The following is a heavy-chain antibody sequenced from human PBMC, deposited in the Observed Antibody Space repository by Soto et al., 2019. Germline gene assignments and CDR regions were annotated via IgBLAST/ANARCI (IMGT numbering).Heavy chain of an antibody. CDR1: GFTFSSYA. D-gene: IGHD5-12*01. V-gene: IGHV3-23*01. J-gene: IGHJ4*02. Sequence: EVQLLESGGGLVQPGGSLRLSCAASGFTFSSYAMSWVRQAPGKGLEWVSAISGSGGSTYCADSVKGRFTISRDNSKNTLYLQMNSLRAEDTAVYYCAKGGIVATRPFDYWGQGTLVTVSS. CDR3: AKGGIVATRPFDY. CDR2: ISGSGGST.